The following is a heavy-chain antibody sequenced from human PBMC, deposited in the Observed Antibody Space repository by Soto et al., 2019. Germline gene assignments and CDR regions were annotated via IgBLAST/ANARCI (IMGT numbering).Heavy chain of an antibody. CDR2: ILYDGSNE. J-gene: IGHJ6*02. V-gene: IGHV3-33*08. Sequence: GGSLRLSCVGSGFTFSNPWMNWVRQAPGKGLEWVAVILYDGSNEYYADSVKGRFTISRDNSKNTLYLQMNSLRAEDTAVYYCARDAPSIFGVVQKGMDVWGQGTTVNGS. CDR1: GFTFSNPW. CDR3: ARDAPSIFGVVQKGMDV. D-gene: IGHD3-3*01.